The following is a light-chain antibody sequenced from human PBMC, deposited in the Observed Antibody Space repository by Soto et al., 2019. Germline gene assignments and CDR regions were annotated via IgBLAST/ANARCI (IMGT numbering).Light chain of an antibody. CDR2: EVS. CDR1: SSDVGGYNY. J-gene: IGLJ1*01. V-gene: IGLV2-14*03. Sequence: QSVLTQPASVSGSPGQSITISCTGTSSDVGGYNYVSWYQQNPGEAPKLMIYEVSDRPSGVSNHFSASKSGNTASLTISGLQPEDEADYFCCSYTSSSTPWVFGTGTKVTVL. CDR3: CSYTSSSTPWV.